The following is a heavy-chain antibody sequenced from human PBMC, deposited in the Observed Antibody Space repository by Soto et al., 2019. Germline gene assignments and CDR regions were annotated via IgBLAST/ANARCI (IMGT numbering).Heavy chain of an antibody. J-gene: IGHJ4*02. V-gene: IGHV4-59*01. CDR1: GGPINYFY. CDR2: IYYTGRT. D-gene: IGHD2-8*02. Sequence: LETLTLTCTVSGGPINYFYWSWIRQTPGKRLEWIGYIYYTGRTDYNPSLESRLTISVDPSKTQLSLNLGSVSPADTAVYYCARLGGVADRTINYSGQGTPGTVSA. CDR3: ARLGGVADRTINY.